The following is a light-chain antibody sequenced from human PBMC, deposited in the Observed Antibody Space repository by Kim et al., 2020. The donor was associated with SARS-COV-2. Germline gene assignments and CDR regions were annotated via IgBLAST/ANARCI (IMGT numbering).Light chain of an antibody. Sequence: ALGQTVRITCQGDSLRSYYTSWYQQKPGQAPVLVIYGKNNRPSGIPDRFSGSSSGNTASLTITGAQAEDEADYYCNSRDSSGNHLVFGGGTQLT. CDR3: NSRDSSGNHLV. CDR2: GKN. V-gene: IGLV3-19*01. CDR1: SLRSYY. J-gene: IGLJ3*02.